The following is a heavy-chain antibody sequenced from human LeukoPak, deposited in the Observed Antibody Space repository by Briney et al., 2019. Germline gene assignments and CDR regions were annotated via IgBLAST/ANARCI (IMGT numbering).Heavy chain of an antibody. J-gene: IGHJ4*02. CDR1: GGSISRNY. Sequence: PSETLSLTCTVSGGSISRNYWNWIRQPPGKGLEWIGNIYYSETTNYNPSLKSRVSISVDTSKNLLSLKLSSVTAADTAVYYCARSMVRGVIITRWGQGTLVTVSS. D-gene: IGHD3-10*01. CDR2: IYYSETT. CDR3: ARSMVRGVIITR. V-gene: IGHV4-59*01.